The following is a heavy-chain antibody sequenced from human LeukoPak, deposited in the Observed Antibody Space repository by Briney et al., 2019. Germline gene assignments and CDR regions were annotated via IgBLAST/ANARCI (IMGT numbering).Heavy chain of an antibody. J-gene: IGHJ5*02. Sequence: GGSLRLSCAASGFTFSTYTMNWVRQAPGKGLEWVSSISSSSTYIYYADSVKGRFTISRDNAKSSLYLQMNSLRAEDTAVYYCARGSSGWYPNWFDPWGQGTLVTVSS. CDR2: ISSSSTYI. V-gene: IGHV3-21*01. D-gene: IGHD6-19*01. CDR1: GFTFSTYT. CDR3: ARGSSGWYPNWFDP.